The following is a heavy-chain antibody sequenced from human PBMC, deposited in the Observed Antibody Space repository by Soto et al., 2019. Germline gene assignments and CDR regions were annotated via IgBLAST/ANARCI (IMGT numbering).Heavy chain of an antibody. J-gene: IGHJ4*02. V-gene: IGHV3-23*01. Sequence: EVQLLESGGGLVQPGGSLRLSCAASGFTFSSYAMSWVRQAPGKGLEWVSAISGSGGSTYYADSVKGRFTISRDNSKNTLYLQMNNLRVEDKALYYCADGGEWSFNFEYWGQGTLVTVSS. CDR3: ADGGEWSFNFEY. CDR1: GFTFSSYA. D-gene: IGHD3-3*01. CDR2: ISGSGGST.